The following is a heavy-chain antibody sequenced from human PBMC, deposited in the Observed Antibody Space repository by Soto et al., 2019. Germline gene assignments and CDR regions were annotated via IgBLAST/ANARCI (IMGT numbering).Heavy chain of an antibody. V-gene: IGHV3-49*04. CDR2: IRSKAYGGTT. D-gene: IGHD1-26*01. Sequence: GESLKISCTASGFTFGDYAMSWVRQAPGKGLEWVGFIRSKAYGGTTEYAASVKGRFTISRDDSKSIAYLQMNSLKTEDTAVYYCTAGAPDAFDIWGQGTRVTVAS. CDR1: GFTFGDYA. CDR3: TAGAPDAFDI. J-gene: IGHJ3*02.